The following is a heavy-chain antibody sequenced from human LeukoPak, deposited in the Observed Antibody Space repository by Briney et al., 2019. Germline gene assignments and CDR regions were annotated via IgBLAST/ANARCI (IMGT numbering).Heavy chain of an antibody. CDR1: GGSISSYY. D-gene: IGHD3-10*01. J-gene: IGHJ5*02. CDR2: IYYSGSA. V-gene: IGHV4-59*08. CDR3: ARSVLLWFGELDSLMPLGWFDP. Sequence: PSETLSLTCTVSGGSISSYYWSWIRQPPGKGLEWIGYIYYSGSANYNPSLKSRVTISVDTSKNQFSLKLSSVTAADTAVYYCARSVLLWFGELDSLMPLGWFDPWGQGTLVTVSS.